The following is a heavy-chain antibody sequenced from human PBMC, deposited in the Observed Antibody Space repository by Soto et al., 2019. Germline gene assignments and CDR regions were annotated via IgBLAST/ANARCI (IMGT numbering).Heavy chain of an antibody. D-gene: IGHD2-2*01. CDR1: GGTFSNYA. Sequence: QVQLVQSGAEVKKPGSSVKVSCKASGGTFSNYAFSLVRQVPGQGLEWMGGIIPIFETTNYAQKFQGRVTITADECTSTTYMELSSLRSADTAVFFCARDMIPSAISYRYYAMDVWGQGTTVTVSS. CDR3: ARDMIPSAISYRYYAMDV. J-gene: IGHJ6*02. V-gene: IGHV1-69*01. CDR2: IIPIFETT.